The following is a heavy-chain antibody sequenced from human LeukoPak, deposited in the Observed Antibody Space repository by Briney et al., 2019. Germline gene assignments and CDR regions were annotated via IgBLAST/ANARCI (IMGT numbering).Heavy chain of an antibody. J-gene: IGHJ3*02. D-gene: IGHD3-16*01. CDR3: AREFGVRTTHSAFDI. CDR2: ISGSGGST. Sequence: AGGSLRLSCAASGFTFSSYAMSWVRQAPGKGLEWVSAISGSGGSTYYADSVKGRFTISRDNSKNTLYLQMNSLRAEDTAVYYCAREFGVRTTHSAFDIWGQGTMVTVSS. V-gene: IGHV3-23*01. CDR1: GFTFSSYA.